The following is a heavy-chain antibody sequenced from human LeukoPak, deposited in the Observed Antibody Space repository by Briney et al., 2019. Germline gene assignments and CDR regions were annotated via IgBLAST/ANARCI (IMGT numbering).Heavy chain of an antibody. CDR2: TSGSGGST. J-gene: IGHJ4*02. Sequence: GGSLRLSCEASGFTFSNYAMSWVRQAPGKGLEWVSATSGSGGSTYYADSVKGRFTISRDNSKNTLYVQMNSLRAEDTAVYYCARDARGYTYGPDYWGQGTLVTVSA. D-gene: IGHD5-18*01. V-gene: IGHV3-23*01. CDR3: ARDARGYTYGPDY. CDR1: GFTFSNYA.